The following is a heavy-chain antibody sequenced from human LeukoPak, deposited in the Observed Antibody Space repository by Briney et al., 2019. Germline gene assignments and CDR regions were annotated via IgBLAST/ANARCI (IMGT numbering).Heavy chain of an antibody. V-gene: IGHV1-69*13. Sequence: GASVKVSCKASGGTFSSYAISWVRQAPGQGLEWMGGIIPIFGTANYAQKFLGRVTITADESTSTAYMELSSLRSEDTAVYYCARDPSIAARPDDFDYWGQGTLVTVSS. J-gene: IGHJ4*02. CDR1: GGTFSSYA. CDR2: IIPIFGTA. D-gene: IGHD6-6*01. CDR3: ARDPSIAARPDDFDY.